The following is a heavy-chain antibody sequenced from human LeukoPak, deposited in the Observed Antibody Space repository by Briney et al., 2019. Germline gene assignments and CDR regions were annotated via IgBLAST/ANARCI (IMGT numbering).Heavy chain of an antibody. CDR2: INHSGSA. V-gene: IGHV4-34*01. CDR1: GGSFSGYY. J-gene: IGHJ4*02. Sequence: SETLSLTCTVSGGSFSGYYCTWIRQPPGKGLEWIGEINHSGSANYNPSLKSRVTISLDTSKNQFSLKLSSVTAADTAVYYCARGQGTVTTHWGQGTLVTVSS. D-gene: IGHD4-17*01. CDR3: ARGQGTVTTH.